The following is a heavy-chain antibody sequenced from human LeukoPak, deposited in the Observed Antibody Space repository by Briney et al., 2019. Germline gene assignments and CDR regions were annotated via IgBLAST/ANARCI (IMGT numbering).Heavy chain of an antibody. Sequence: PSETLSLTCTVSGGSISSYYWSWIRQPPGKRLEWIGYIYYSGSTNYKPSLKRRVTMSVDTTKNQFSLKLSSVTAADTAVYYCARDSRGLPLGWGQGALVTVSS. CDR3: ARDSRGLPLG. V-gene: IGHV4-59*12. CDR2: IYYSGST. CDR1: GGSISSYY. J-gene: IGHJ4*02. D-gene: IGHD2-15*01.